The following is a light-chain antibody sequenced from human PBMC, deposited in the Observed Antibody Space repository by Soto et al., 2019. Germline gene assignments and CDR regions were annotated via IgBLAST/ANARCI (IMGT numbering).Light chain of an antibody. CDR1: QNVLSNY. CDR2: GAS. CDR3: QERNIWPPVT. J-gene: IGKJ5*01. Sequence: EMVMTQSPAILSVSPGESATLSCRASQNVLSNYLAWYQQKPGQAPRLLIYGASSRATGIPDRFSGSGSGTDFTLTISRLEPEDSAVYYCQERNIWPPVTFGQGTRLEIK. V-gene: IGKV3D-20*02.